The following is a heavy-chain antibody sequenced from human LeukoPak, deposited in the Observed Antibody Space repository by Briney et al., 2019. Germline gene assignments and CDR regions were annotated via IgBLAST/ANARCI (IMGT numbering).Heavy chain of an antibody. CDR1: GFTFGSYF. J-gene: IGHJ4*02. D-gene: IGHD3-22*01. CDR2: ISGSGGDT. V-gene: IGHV3-23*01. Sequence: PGGSLRLSCAASGFTFGSYFMTWVRQAPGKGLEWVSGISGSGGDTLYAGSVRGRFTISRDNSKNTLYLQMNSLRAEDMALYYCAKVPPHDDSGYSNPYWGQGTLVTVSS. CDR3: AKVPPHDDSGYSNPY.